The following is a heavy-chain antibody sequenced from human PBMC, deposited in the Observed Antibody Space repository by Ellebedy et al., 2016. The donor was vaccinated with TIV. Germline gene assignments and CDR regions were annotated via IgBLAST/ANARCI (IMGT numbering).Heavy chain of an antibody. CDR1: GFTFSNYW. Sequence: GESLKISCAASGFTFSNYWMHWVRQAPGKGLVWVTRITYDGSSTGYADSVKGRFTTSRDNARNTLYLHMNSLRTEDTAVYYCARDRGSGTPFDYWGQGTLVTVSS. D-gene: IGHD3-10*01. J-gene: IGHJ4*02. V-gene: IGHV3-74*01. CDR2: ITYDGSST. CDR3: ARDRGSGTPFDY.